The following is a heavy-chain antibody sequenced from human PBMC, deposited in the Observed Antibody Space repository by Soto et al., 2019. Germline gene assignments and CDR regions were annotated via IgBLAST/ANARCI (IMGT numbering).Heavy chain of an antibody. D-gene: IGHD7-27*01. CDR1: GFSLTTGGVG. V-gene: IGHV2-5*02. J-gene: IGHJ4*02. CDR2: IYWDNDR. CDR3: AHRRSGNWDFDY. Sequence: QITLKESGPLLVEPTQTLTLTCSFSGFSLTTGGVGVGWLRQAPGKALECLGIIYWDNDRRYNPSLKERLTITKDTSKNQVVLTMTNMDPVDTATYYCAHRRSGNWDFDYWGQGTLVTVSS.